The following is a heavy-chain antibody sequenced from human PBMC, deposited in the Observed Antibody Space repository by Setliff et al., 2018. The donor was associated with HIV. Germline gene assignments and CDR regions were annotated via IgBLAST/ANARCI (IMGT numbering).Heavy chain of an antibody. CDR3: ATQTILFLEWLLSPLDY. D-gene: IGHD3-3*01. CDR1: GGTFSSYA. Sequence: RASVKVSCKASGGTFSSYAISWVRQAPGQGLEWMGGIIPIFGTANYAQKFQGRVTITADESTSTAYMELSSLRSEDTAVYYCATQTILFLEWLLSPLDYWGQGSLVTVS. V-gene: IGHV1-69*13. CDR2: IIPIFGTA. J-gene: IGHJ4*02.